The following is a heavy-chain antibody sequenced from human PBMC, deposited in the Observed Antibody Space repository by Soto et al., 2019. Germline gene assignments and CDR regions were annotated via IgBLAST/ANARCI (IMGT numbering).Heavy chain of an antibody. J-gene: IGHJ4*02. CDR2: IYYSGST. Sequence: PSETLSLTCTVSGGSISSYYWSWIRQPPGKGLEWIGYIYYSGSTNYNPSLKSRVTISVDTPKNQFSLKPSSVTAADTAVYYCARNVVRFDYWGQGTLVTVSS. CDR3: ARNVVRFDY. CDR1: GGSISSYY. D-gene: IGHD2-21*01. V-gene: IGHV4-59*01.